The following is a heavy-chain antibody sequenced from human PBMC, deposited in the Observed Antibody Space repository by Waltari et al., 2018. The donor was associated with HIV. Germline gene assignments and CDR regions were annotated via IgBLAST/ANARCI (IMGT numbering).Heavy chain of an antibody. V-gene: IGHV1-2*02. CDR3: ARCYYYDSSGYQGDDAFDI. CDR1: GYTFTGYY. CDR2: INPNSGGT. D-gene: IGHD3-22*01. J-gene: IGHJ3*02. Sequence: QVQLVQSGAEVKKPGASVKVSCKASGYTFTGYYMHWVRQAPGQGLEWMGWINPNSGGTNYAQKFQGRVTMTRDTSISTAYMELSRLRSDDTAVYYCARCYYYDSSGYQGDDAFDIWGQGTMVTVSS.